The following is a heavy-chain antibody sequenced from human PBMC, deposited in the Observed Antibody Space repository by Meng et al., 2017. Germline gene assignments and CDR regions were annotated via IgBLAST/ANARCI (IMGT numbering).Heavy chain of an antibody. CDR2: ISSSGSTI. J-gene: IGHJ3*02. CDR1: GFTFSSYE. Sequence: GESLKISCAASGFTFSSYEMNWVRQAPGKGLEWVSYISSSGSTIYYADSVKGRFTISRDNAKNSLYQQMNSLRAEDTAVYYCARESERFGELFFDAFDIWGQGTMVTVSS. CDR3: ARESERFGELFFDAFDI. V-gene: IGHV3-48*03. D-gene: IGHD3-10*01.